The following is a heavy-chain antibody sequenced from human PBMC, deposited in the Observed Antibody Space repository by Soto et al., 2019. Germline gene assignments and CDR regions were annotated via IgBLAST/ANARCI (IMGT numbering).Heavy chain of an antibody. J-gene: IGHJ4*02. D-gene: IGHD5-12*01. CDR2: VSTNGGTS. V-gene: IGHV3-64D*06. Sequence: QTXGSLTLSCSASGVTFSIYAMHWVRQAPGKGLEYVSAVSTNGGTSYYADSVKGRFTISRDNSRNTLYLQMNSLRPEDTAVYYCVKDRAPRDGYKTQPGYWGLGTLVTVSS. CDR1: GVTFSIYA. CDR3: VKDRAPRDGYKTQPGY.